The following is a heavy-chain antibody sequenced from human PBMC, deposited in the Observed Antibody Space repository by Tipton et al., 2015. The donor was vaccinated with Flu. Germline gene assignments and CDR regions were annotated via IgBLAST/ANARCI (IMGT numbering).Heavy chain of an antibody. CDR3: ARGEIRITMVRGAYADWFDP. V-gene: IGHV4-59*01. CDR2: IYYSGST. Sequence: TLSLTCTVSGGSISSYYWSWIRQPPGKGLEWIGYIYYSGSTNYNPSLKSRVTISVDTSKNQFSLKLSSVTAADTAVYYCARGEIRITMVRGAYADWFDPWGQGTLVTVSS. J-gene: IGHJ5*02. CDR1: GGSISSYY. D-gene: IGHD3-10*01.